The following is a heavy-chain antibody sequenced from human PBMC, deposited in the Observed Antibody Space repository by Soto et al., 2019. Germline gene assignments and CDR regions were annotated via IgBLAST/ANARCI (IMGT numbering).Heavy chain of an antibody. Sequence: VQLVESGGGLVQPGRSLRLSCAASGFTFDDYAMHWVRQAPGKGLEWVSGISWNSGSIGYADSVKGRFTISRDNAKNSLYLQMNSLRAEDTALYYCAKDLGYCSGGSCYEFDYWGQGTLVTVSS. V-gene: IGHV3-9*01. CDR3: AKDLGYCSGGSCYEFDY. D-gene: IGHD2-15*01. J-gene: IGHJ4*02. CDR1: GFTFDDYA. CDR2: ISWNSGSI.